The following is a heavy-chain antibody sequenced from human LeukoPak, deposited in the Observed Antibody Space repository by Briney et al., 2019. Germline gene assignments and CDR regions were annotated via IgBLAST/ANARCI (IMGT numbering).Heavy chain of an antibody. CDR2: IYPGGSDL. D-gene: IGHD6-19*01. V-gene: IGHV5-51*01. J-gene: IGHJ5*02. CDR3: ARHVVNLAVPGAPSWTDP. CDR1: GYSFTNYW. Sequence: GESLKISCKASGYSFTNYWIGWVRQRPGKGLEYMGFIYPGGSDLRYSPSFQGQVTISVDKSITTAYLQWSSLKASDTAMYYCARHVVNLAVPGAPSWTDPWGQGTQVTVSS.